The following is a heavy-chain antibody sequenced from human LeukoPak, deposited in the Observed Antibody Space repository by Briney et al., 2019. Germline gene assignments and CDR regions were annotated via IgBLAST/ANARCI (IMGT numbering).Heavy chain of an antibody. J-gene: IGHJ6*03. D-gene: IGHD3-10*01. Sequence: GASLKVSCKASGYSFTNYDINWVRQATGQGLEWMGWMNPNSGNTGYSQKFQGRVTITRNTSISIAYMELSSLRSEDTAVYYCARGGSGSYPQYYYYMDVWGRGTTVTVSS. V-gene: IGHV1-8*03. CDR3: ARGGSGSYPQYYYYMDV. CDR2: MNPNSGNT. CDR1: GYSFTNYD.